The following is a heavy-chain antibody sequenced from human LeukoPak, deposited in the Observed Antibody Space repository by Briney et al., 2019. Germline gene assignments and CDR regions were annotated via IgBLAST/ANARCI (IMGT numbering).Heavy chain of an antibody. Sequence: SETLSLTCAVSGYSISSGYYWGWIRQPPGKGVEGIGIIYHSGSTYYNPSLKSRVTISVDTSKNQFSLKLSSVTAADTAVYYCARHSIVVVTAGYFDLWGRGTLVTVSS. CDR1: GYSISSGYY. J-gene: IGHJ2*01. CDR3: ARHSIVVVTAGYFDL. D-gene: IGHD2-21*02. CDR2: IYHSGST. V-gene: IGHV4-38-2*01.